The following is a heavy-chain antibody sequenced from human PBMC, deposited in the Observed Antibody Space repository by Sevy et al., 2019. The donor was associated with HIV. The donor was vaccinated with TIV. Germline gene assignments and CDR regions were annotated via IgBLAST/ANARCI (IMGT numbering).Heavy chain of an antibody. CDR1: GFTFSSYA. J-gene: IGHJ4*02. CDR2: IGGSADYT. V-gene: IGHV3-23*01. D-gene: IGHD4-4*01. Sequence: GGSLRLSCVTSGFTFSSYAMSWVRQTPGKGLEWVSAIGGSADYTYYVDSVKGRFTISRDNSKNTLYLQMNGLRAEDTAVYYCAKEVSEHSHSDYWGQGTLVTVSS. CDR3: AKEVSEHSHSDY.